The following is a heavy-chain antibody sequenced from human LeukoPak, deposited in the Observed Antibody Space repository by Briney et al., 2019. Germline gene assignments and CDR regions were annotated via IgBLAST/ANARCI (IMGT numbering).Heavy chain of an antibody. V-gene: IGHV4-61*02. CDR1: GGSIISGSYY. J-gene: IGHJ4*02. CDR2: ISTSGST. Sequence: SETLSLTCTVSGGSIISGSYYWRWIRQPAGKGLEWIGRISTSGSTNYNPSLKSRVTISVDTSKNQFSLKLSSVTAADTAVYYCARELKGYYFDYWGQGTLVTVAS. CDR3: ARELKGYYFDY.